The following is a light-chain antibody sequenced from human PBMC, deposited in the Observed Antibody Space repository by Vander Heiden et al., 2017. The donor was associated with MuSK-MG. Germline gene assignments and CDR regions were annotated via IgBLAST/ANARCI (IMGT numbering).Light chain of an antibody. CDR3: HHYKSYSPST. Sequence: DTQMTQSPSTLSASVGDRVTITCRASQCVSNWLAWYEQKPGKAPKLLIYAASTLETGVPSRFSGSGFGTEFTLPISSRQPDDFASYYCHHYKSYSPSTFGQGTKLDIK. V-gene: IGKV1-5*01. CDR2: AAS. J-gene: IGKJ2*01. CDR1: QCVSNW.